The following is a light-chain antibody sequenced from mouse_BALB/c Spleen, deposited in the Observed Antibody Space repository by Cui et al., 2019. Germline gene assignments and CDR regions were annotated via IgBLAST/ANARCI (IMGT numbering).Light chain of an antibody. CDR3: HQYHRSPYT. V-gene: IGKV4-74*01. CDR1: SSVSSSY. Sequence: QIVLTQSPAIMSASLGERVTMTCTASSSVSSSYLHWYQQKPGSPPKLWIYSTSNLASGVPARFSGSGSGTSYSLTISSMEAEDAATYYCHQYHRSPYTFGGGTKLEIK. J-gene: IGKJ2*01. CDR2: STS.